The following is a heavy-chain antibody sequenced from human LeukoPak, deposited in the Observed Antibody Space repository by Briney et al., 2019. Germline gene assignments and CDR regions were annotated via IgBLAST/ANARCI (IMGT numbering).Heavy chain of an antibody. CDR1: GGSISSYY. D-gene: IGHD3-10*01. J-gene: IGHJ2*01. CDR2: IYTSGST. V-gene: IGHV4-4*07. Sequence: SETLSLTCTVSGGSISSYYWSWIRQPAGKGLEWIGRIYTSGSTNYNPSLKSRVTMSVDTSKNQFSLKLSSVTAADTAVYYCARDYMWFGELPLYRYFDLWGRGTLVTVSS. CDR3: ARDYMWFGELPLYRYFDL.